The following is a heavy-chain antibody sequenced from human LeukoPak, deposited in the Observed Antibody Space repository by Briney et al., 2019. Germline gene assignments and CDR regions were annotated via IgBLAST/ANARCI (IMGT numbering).Heavy chain of an antibody. J-gene: IGHJ4*02. CDR3: AKAGPRWYYFDY. CDR1: GFTFSSYG. CDR2: ISYDGSNK. D-gene: IGHD2-8*01. Sequence: PGGSLRLSCAASGFTFSSYGMHWVRQAPGKGLEWVAVISYDGSNKYYADSVKGRFTISRDNSKNTLYLQMNSLRAEDTAVYYCAKAGPRWYYFDYWGQGTLVTVSS. V-gene: IGHV3-30*18.